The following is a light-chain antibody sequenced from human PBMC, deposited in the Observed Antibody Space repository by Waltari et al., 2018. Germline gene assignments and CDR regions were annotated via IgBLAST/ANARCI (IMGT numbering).Light chain of an antibody. CDR2: EAI. Sequence: QSALTQPPSVSGSPGQSVTISCTGTSRDVGTYNRVSWYQQPPGTAPRLLIYEAIHRRSGVPDRFCGSKAGDTASLTISELQPEDEADYYCSSYTTSGTLIFGGGTTLTVL. CDR3: SSYTTSGTLI. J-gene: IGLJ2*01. V-gene: IGLV2-18*02. CDR1: SRDVGTYNR.